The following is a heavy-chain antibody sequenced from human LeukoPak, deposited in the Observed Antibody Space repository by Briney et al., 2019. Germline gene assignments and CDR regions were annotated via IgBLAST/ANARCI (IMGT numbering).Heavy chain of an antibody. J-gene: IGHJ4*02. CDR3: ARDVGSYGGNLYFDY. V-gene: IGHV4-59*01. CDR1: GGSISSYY. D-gene: IGHD4-23*01. Sequence: SETLSHTCTVSGGSISSYYWSWIRQPPGKGLEWIGYIYYSGSTNYNPSLKSRVTISVDTSKNQFSLKLSSVTAADTAVYYCARDVGSYGGNLYFDYWGQGTLVTVSS. CDR2: IYYSGST.